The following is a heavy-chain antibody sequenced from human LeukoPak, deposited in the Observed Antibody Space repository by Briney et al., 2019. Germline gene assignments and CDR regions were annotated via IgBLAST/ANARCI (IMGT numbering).Heavy chain of an antibody. V-gene: IGHV4-39*01. J-gene: IGHJ5*02. Sequence: SETLSLTCTVSGGSISSSSYYWGWIRQPPGRGLEWIVSIDYTGSTYYNPSLKSRVTISVDTSKNQFSLKLSSVTAADTAVYYCARRDYSRTAFDPWGQGTLVTVSS. D-gene: IGHD2-21*01. CDR1: GGSISSSSYY. CDR3: ARRDYSRTAFDP. CDR2: IDYTGST.